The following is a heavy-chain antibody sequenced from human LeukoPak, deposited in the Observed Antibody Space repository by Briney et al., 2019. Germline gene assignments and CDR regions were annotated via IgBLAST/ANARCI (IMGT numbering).Heavy chain of an antibody. CDR3: AKGVKLRRRGALDY. Sequence: GGSLRLSCAASGFTFSSYSMNWVRQAPGKGLEWVSSISRSSSYIYYADSVKGRFTISRDNAKNSLYLQMNSLRAEDTAVYYCAKGVKLRRRGALDYWGQGTLVTVSS. CDR1: GFTFSSYS. D-gene: IGHD1-14*01. V-gene: IGHV3-21*04. J-gene: IGHJ4*02. CDR2: ISRSSSYI.